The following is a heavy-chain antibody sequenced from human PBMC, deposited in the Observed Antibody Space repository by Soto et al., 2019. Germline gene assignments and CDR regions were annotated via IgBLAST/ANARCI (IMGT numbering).Heavy chain of an antibody. V-gene: IGHV3-23*01. J-gene: IGHJ4*02. CDR2: ISGSGGST. D-gene: IGHD2-15*01. CDR1: GFTFSSYA. Sequence: GGSLRLSCAASGFTFSSYAMSWVRQAPGKGLEWVSAISGSGGSTYYADSVKGRFTISRDNSKNTLYLQMNSLRAEDTAVYYCAKGDCSGGSCYSFGYWGQGTLVTVSS. CDR3: AKGDCSGGSCYSFGY.